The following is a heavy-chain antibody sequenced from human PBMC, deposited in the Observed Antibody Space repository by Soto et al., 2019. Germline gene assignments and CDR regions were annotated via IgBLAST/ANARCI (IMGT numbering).Heavy chain of an antibody. D-gene: IGHD3-3*01. CDR2: ISSSSSYI. CDR3: ARDLGTAAIFGVVPPKPMDV. J-gene: IGHJ6*03. CDR1: GFTFSSYS. Sequence: GGSLRLSCAASGFTFSSYSMNWVRQAPGKGLEWVSSISSSSSYIYYADSVKGRFTISRDNAKNSLYLQMNSLRAEDTAVYYCARDLGTAAIFGVVPPKPMDVWGKGTTVTVSS. V-gene: IGHV3-21*01.